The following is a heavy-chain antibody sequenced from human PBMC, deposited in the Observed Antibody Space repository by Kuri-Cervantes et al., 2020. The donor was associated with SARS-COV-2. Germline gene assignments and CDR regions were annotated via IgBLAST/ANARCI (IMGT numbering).Heavy chain of an antibody. CDR2: INPSGGST. J-gene: IGHJ4*02. CDR1: GGTFSSYT. Sequence: ASVKVSCKASGGTFSSYTISWVRQAPGQGLEWMGIINPSGGSTSYAQKFQGRVTMARDTSTSTVYMELSSLRSEDTAVYYCARAAYCGGDCPVGGYYFDYWGQGTLVTVSS. D-gene: IGHD2-21*02. V-gene: IGHV1-46*01. CDR3: ARAAYCGGDCPVGGYYFDY.